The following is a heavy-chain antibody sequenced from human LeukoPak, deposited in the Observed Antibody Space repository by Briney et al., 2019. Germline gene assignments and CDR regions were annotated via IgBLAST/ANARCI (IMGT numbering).Heavy chain of an antibody. D-gene: IGHD3-22*01. CDR2: VIPILGIA. V-gene: IGHV1-69*02. J-gene: IGHJ4*02. CDR1: GGTFSSYT. CDR3: ARVSDSSENFDY. Sequence: SVKVSCKASGGTFSSYTISWVRQAPGQGLEWMGRVIPILGIANYAQKFQGRVTITADKSTSTAYMELSSLRSEDTAVYYCARVSDSSENFDYWGQGTLVTVSS.